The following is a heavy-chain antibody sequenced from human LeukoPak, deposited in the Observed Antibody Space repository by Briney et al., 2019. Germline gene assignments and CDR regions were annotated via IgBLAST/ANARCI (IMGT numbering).Heavy chain of an antibody. J-gene: IGHJ6*02. CDR1: GGSISSTTYY. Sequence: PSEILSLTCTVSGGSISSTTYYWGWIRQPPGKGLEWIGTIYYSGTTYYNPSLKSRVTISVDTSKNQFSLKLSSVTAADTAVYYCAKRMGQYYYYYGMDVWGQGTTVTVSS. V-gene: IGHV4-39*07. CDR2: IYYSGTT. D-gene: IGHD3-16*01. CDR3: AKRMGQYYYYYGMDV.